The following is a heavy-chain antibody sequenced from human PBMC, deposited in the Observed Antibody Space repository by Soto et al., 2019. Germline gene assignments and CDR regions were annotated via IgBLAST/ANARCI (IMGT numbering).Heavy chain of an antibody. Sequence: EVQLVESGGGLVKPGGSLRLSCAASGFTFSNVWMSWVRQAPGKGLEWVGGIKSKTDGGTTDYAAPVKGRFTISRDDAKNTLYLQMNSLKTEATAVYYCTPLALKYSSGWYEFSDWGQGTLVTVSS. CDR3: TPLALKYSSGWYEFSD. J-gene: IGHJ4*02. CDR2: IKSKTDGGTT. CDR1: GFTFSNVW. D-gene: IGHD6-19*01. V-gene: IGHV3-15*07.